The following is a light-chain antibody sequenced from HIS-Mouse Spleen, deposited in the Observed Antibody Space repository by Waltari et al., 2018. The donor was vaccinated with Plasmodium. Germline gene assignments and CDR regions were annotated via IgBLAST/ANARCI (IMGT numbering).Light chain of an antibody. CDR3: MIWPSNASGV. CDR1: SAINLGRYN. CDR2: YYSDSDK. V-gene: IGLV5-37*01. Sequence: QPVLTQPPSSSASPGASASLPCTLPSAINLGRYNIYWSHQTPGSPPRYLLYYYSDSDKGQGSGVPSRFSGSKDASANTGILLISGLQSEDEADYYCMIWPSNASGVFGGGTKLTVL. J-gene: IGLJ3*02.